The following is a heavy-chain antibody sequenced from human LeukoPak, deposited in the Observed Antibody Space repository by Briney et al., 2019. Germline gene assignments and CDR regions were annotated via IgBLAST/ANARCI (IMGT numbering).Heavy chain of an antibody. CDR2: ISAYNGNT. CDR3: ARDPAAMTTVTTTFDY. CDR1: GYTFTSYG. D-gene: IGHD4-17*01. J-gene: IGHJ4*02. V-gene: IGHV1-18*04. Sequence: ASVKGSCKASGYTFTSYGISWVRQAPGQGLECMGGISAYNGNTNYAQKLQGRVTMTTDTSTSTAYMELRSLRSDDTAVYYCARDPAAMTTVTTTFDYWGQGTLVTVSS.